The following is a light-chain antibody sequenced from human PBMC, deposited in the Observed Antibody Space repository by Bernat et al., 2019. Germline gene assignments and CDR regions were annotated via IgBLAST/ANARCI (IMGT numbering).Light chain of an antibody. CDR3: SSYTRSSTLV. Sequence: QSALTQPASVSGSPGQSITISCTGTSSDVGGYNYVSWYQQHPGKAPKLMIYDVSDRPSGVSYRFSGSKSSNTASLTISGLQAEDEADYYCSSYTRSSTLVFGGGTKLTVL. J-gene: IGLJ3*02. V-gene: IGLV2-14*03. CDR1: SSDVGGYNY. CDR2: DVS.